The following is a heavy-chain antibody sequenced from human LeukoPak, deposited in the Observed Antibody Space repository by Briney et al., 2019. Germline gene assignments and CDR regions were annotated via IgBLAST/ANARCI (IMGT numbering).Heavy chain of an antibody. Sequence: SETLSLTCTVSGGSISSGTYYWSWIWQPAGKGLEWIGRIYTSGSTNYNPSLKSRLTISADTSKNQFSLTLTSVTAADTAVYYCARDRSVGVLPAPPFDFWGQGTLVTVSS. CDR1: GGSISSGTYY. CDR3: ARDRSVGVLPAPPFDF. D-gene: IGHD6-6*01. V-gene: IGHV4-61*02. J-gene: IGHJ4*02. CDR2: IYTSGST.